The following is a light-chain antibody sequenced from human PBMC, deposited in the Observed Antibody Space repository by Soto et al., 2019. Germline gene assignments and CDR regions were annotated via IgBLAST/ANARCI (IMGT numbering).Light chain of an antibody. CDR2: AAS. CDR1: QNVGRN. J-gene: IGKJ4*01. V-gene: IGKV3-15*01. CDR3: QNDSSRPLT. Sequence: VMTQSPAILSVSPGXGATLSCRASQNVGRNFDWYQQKPGQAPRLLIYAASTRAAGIPARFSGTGSGTEFTLTISRPQAEDFVAPYAQNDSSRPLTFRGGTK.